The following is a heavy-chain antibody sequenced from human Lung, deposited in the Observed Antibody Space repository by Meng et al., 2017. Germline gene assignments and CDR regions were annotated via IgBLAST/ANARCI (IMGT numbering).Heavy chain of an antibody. CDR1: GGSLSGSY. CDR3: ARERHSTIIRGVIDF. D-gene: IGHD3-10*01. J-gene: IGHJ4*02. V-gene: IGHV4-34*01. CDR2: INHGGST. Sequence: QVQLQQWGAGLLSPSENLPLPCSVYGGSLSGSYLSWIRQSPAKGLEWIGKINHGGSTNYNPSLESRVTISVDTPKNQFSLRLTSMTVADTAVYYCARERHSTIIRGVIDFWGQGALVTVSS.